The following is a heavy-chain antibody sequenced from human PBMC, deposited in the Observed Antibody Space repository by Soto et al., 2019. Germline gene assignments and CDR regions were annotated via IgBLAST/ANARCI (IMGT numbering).Heavy chain of an antibody. Sequence: SETLSLTCTVSGGSINSGDYYWTWVRQPPGKGLEWIGYIYHSGSTHSNPSLKIRVTISVDTSKNQFSLNLNSVTATDTAVYYCARGVGGYCSGSSCYDYYYYAMDLWGQGTTVTVSS. J-gene: IGHJ6*02. V-gene: IGHV4-30-4*01. D-gene: IGHD2-2*01. CDR3: ARGVGGYCSGSSCYDYYYYAMDL. CDR2: IYHSGST. CDR1: GGSINSGDYY.